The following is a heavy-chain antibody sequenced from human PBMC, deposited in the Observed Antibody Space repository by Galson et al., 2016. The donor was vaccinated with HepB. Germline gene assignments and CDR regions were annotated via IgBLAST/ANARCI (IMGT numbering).Heavy chain of an antibody. CDR3: ASSTRISVSPFDN. Sequence: EPLSLTCAVYGGSFSGYYWGWIRQPPGKGLEWIGSIYYSGTTYYNPSLKSRVTISVDTSKNQFSLRLSSVTAADTAIYYCASSTRISVSPFDNWGQGTLATVSS. D-gene: IGHD3-3*01. J-gene: IGHJ4*02. CDR1: GGSFSGYY. V-gene: IGHV4-39*01. CDR2: IYYSGTT.